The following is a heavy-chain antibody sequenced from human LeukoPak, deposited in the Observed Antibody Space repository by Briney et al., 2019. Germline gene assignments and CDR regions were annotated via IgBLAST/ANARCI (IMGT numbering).Heavy chain of an antibody. Sequence: PSQTLSLTCTVSGGSISSGDYYWSWLRQPPGKGLEWIGYIYYSGSTYYNPSLKSRVTISVDTSKNQFSLKLSSVTAADTAVYYCAREGVAAHFDYWGQGTLVTVSS. CDR3: AREGVAAHFDY. D-gene: IGHD2-15*01. V-gene: IGHV4-30-4*01. J-gene: IGHJ4*02. CDR1: GGSISSGDYY. CDR2: IYYSGST.